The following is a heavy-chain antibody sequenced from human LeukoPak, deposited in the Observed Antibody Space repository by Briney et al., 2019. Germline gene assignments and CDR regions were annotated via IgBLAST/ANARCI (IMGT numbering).Heavy chain of an antibody. CDR2: MEEYGSYI. Sequence: PGGSLRLSCVVSGFDFSGFSMSWVRQAPGKGLEWVAIMEEYGSYIFYVVSVKVRFIISRDNARNSLYLQMNNLRAEDTAVYYCARPRGCGSARCNNFDSWGQGTLVTVSS. V-gene: IGHV3-7*01. CDR3: ARPRGCGSARCNNFDS. D-gene: IGHD2-2*01. J-gene: IGHJ4*02. CDR1: GFDFSGFS.